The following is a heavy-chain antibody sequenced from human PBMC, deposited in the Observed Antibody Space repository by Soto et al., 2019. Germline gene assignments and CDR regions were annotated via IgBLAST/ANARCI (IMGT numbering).Heavy chain of an antibody. CDR1: GGSVSGGGYS. Sequence: TLSLTCLVSGGSVSGGGYSWSWIRQPPRKRLEWIGYVYHTGSPIYNPSLKSRVTSAVYRSKNQISLNVSSVTAADTAVYYCAREYYDRSGYSRFFDDWGRGALVTVSS. CDR2: VYHTGSP. CDR3: AREYYDRSGYSRFFDD. V-gene: IGHV4-30-2*01. J-gene: IGHJ4*02. D-gene: IGHD3-22*01.